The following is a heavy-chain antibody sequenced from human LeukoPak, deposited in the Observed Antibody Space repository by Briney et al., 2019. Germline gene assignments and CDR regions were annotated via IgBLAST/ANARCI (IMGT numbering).Heavy chain of an antibody. CDR1: GFTVSGNY. CDR3: ARDDYGGNDYFDY. CDR2: IYGGGST. Sequence: GGSLRLSCAASGFTVSGNYMTWVRQAPGKGLEWVSIIYGGGSTYYADSVKGRFTISRDNSKNTLYLQMNNLRAEDTAVYYCARDDYGGNDYFDYWGQGTLVTVSS. J-gene: IGHJ4*02. D-gene: IGHD4-23*01. V-gene: IGHV3-66*01.